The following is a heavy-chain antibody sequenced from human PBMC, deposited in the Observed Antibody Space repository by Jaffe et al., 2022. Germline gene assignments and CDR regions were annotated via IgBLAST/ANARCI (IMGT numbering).Heavy chain of an antibody. J-gene: IGHJ4*02. V-gene: IGHV1-2*02. CDR2: INPNSGGT. CDR1: GYTFTGYY. D-gene: IGHD1-26*01. CDR3: APGSIGAIVGATTSPDY. Sequence: QVQLVQSGAEVKKPGASVKVSCKASGYTFTGYYMHWVRQAPGQGLEWMGWINPNSGGTNYAQKFQGRVTMTRDTSISTAYMELSRLRSDDTAVYYCAPGSIGAIVGATTSPDYWGQGTLVTVSS.